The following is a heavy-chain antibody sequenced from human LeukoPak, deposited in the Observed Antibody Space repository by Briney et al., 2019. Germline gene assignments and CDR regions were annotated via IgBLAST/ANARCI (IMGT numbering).Heavy chain of an antibody. CDR1: GGSFSGYY. Sequence: PSETLSLTCAVYGGSFSGYYWSWIRQPPGKGLEWIGEINHSGSTNYNPSLKSRVTISVDTSKNQFSLKLSSVPAADTAVYYCARGRSYYDFWSGYSNWFDPWGQGTLVTVSS. CDR2: INHSGST. V-gene: IGHV4-34*01. J-gene: IGHJ5*02. D-gene: IGHD3-3*01. CDR3: ARGRSYYDFWSGYSNWFDP.